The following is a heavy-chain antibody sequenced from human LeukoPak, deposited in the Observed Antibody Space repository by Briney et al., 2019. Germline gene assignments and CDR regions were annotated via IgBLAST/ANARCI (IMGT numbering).Heavy chain of an antibody. V-gene: IGHV4-61*01. CDR1: GVSVSSGSYY. J-gene: IGHJ3*02. D-gene: IGHD1-26*01. CDR2: IYYSGST. CDR3: GRDRGPYSGGQTQAFDI. Sequence: SETLSLTCTVSGVSVSSGSYYWSWIRQPPGKGLEGIGYIYYSGSTNYNPSLKSRVTISVDTSKNQFSLKLSSVTAADTAVYYCGRDRGPYSGGQTQAFDIWGQGTMVTVSS.